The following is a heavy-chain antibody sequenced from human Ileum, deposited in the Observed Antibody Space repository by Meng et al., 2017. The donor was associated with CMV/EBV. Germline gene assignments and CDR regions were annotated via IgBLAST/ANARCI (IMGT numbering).Heavy chain of an antibody. Sequence: QGQRVLSGAGGKEPGASVKVSCKTSGYTFSDYYMHWVRQAPGQGLEWMGWIRSDGSATNYAQKLRDRVTMTRDASVSTAYMELSGLTSDDTAVYFCVRSSGWSLFDYWGPGALVTVSS. J-gene: IGHJ4*02. CDR3: VRSSGWSLFDY. CDR1: GYTFSDYY. D-gene: IGHD6-19*01. CDR2: IRSDGSAT. V-gene: IGHV1-2*02.